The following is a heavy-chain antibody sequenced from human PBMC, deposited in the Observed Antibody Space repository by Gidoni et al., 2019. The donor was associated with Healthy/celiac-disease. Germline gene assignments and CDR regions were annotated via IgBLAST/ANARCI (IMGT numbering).Heavy chain of an antibody. Sequence: QVQLQESGPGLVKPSQTLSLTCTVSGGSLSSGGYYWSLLRQHPGKGLEWIGYIYSSGSTYYNPSLKSRVTISVDRSKNQFSLKLSSVTAADTAVYYCARELVGYCSGGSCTLGYYYYMDVWGKGTTVTVSS. CDR1: GGSLSSGGYY. D-gene: IGHD2-15*01. CDR3: ARELVGYCSGGSCTLGYYYYMDV. J-gene: IGHJ6*03. V-gene: IGHV4-31*03. CDR2: IYSSGST.